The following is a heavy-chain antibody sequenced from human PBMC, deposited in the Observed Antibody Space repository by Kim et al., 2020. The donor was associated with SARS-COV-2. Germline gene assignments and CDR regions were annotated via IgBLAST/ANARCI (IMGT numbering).Heavy chain of an antibody. Sequence: YNPSLKSRVTISVDKSKSQFSLKLSSVTAADTAVYYCAREAVVPAAIFDYWGQGTLVTVSS. CDR3: AREAVVPAAIFDY. D-gene: IGHD2-2*01. J-gene: IGHJ4*02. V-gene: IGHV4-4*02.